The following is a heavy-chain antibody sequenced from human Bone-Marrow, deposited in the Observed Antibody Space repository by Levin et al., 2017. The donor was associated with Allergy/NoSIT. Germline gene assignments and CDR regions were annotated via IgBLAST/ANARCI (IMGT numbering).Heavy chain of an antibody. V-gene: IGHV2-5*02. J-gene: IGHJ4*02. Sequence: QSGPTLVKPTQNLTLTCTFSGFSLSTDEVAVGWIRQPPGKALEWLVLIYWDDDKRYSTSLKNRITITKDTSKNQVVLSMTNMDPVDTATYYCARWSKYYFDYWGPGTPVTVSS. CDR3: ARWSKYYFDY. CDR1: GFSLSTDEVA. CDR2: IYWDDDK. D-gene: IGHD2-8*01.